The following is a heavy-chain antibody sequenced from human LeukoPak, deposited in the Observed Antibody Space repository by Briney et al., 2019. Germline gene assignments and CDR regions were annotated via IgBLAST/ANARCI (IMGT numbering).Heavy chain of an antibody. CDR2: IVVGSGNT. CDR3: AVLPRVLLWFGGDPNDAFDI. Sequence: GASVKVSCTASGFTFTSSAVQWVRQARGQRLEWIGWIVVGSGNTNYAQKFQERVTITRDMSTSTAYMELSSLRSEDTAVYYCAVLPRVLLWFGGDPNDAFDIWGQGTMVTVSS. J-gene: IGHJ3*02. CDR1: GFTFTSSA. D-gene: IGHD3-10*01. V-gene: IGHV1-58*01.